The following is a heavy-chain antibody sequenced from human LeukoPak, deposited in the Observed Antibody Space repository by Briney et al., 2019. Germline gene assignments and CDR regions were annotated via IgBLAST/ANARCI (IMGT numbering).Heavy chain of an antibody. CDR2: IYYSGST. Sequence: SEILSLTCTVSGGSISSSSYYWGWIRQPPGKGLEWIGSIYYSGSTYYNPSLKSRVTISVDTSKNQFSLKLSSVTAADTAVYYCARRPRKQQLVPYYFDYWGQGTLVTVSS. V-gene: IGHV4-39*01. D-gene: IGHD6-13*01. CDR1: GGSISSSSYY. J-gene: IGHJ4*02. CDR3: ARRPRKQQLVPYYFDY.